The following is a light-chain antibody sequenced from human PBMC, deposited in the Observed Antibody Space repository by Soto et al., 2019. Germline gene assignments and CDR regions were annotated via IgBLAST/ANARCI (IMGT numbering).Light chain of an antibody. CDR1: QSLEYSDGHTY. CDR3: MQGSHWPWT. J-gene: IGKJ1*01. Sequence: DVVMAQSPLSLPVTPGQTASFSWWPSQSLEYSDGHTYLHWFQQSPGQSPRRVIYKVSKRDSGVPDRFSGSGSGTDFTLKISRVEAEDVAVYYCMQGSHWPWTFGQGTKVAIK. V-gene: IGKV2-30*01. CDR2: KVS.